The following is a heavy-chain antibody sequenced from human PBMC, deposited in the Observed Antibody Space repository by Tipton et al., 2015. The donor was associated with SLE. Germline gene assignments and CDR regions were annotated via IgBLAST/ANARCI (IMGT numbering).Heavy chain of an antibody. Sequence: GAPIKNNYWTWIRQPPGKGLEWIGYIFYSGSTNLNPSLKSRVTMSVDTSKNQFSLKLTSVTAEDTAVYFCGRHRQWLVESRGQGTLVTVSS. CDR2: IFYSGST. CDR3: GRHRQWLVES. CDR1: GAPIKNNY. V-gene: IGHV4-59*01. D-gene: IGHD6-19*01. J-gene: IGHJ4*02.